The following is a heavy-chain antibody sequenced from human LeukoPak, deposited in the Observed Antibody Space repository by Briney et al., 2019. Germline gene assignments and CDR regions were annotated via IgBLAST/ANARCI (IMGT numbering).Heavy chain of an antibody. CDR2: IKEDGSAK. D-gene: IGHD3-22*01. CDR3: ARDHNDGYNFY. CDR1: GFAFSSDW. J-gene: IGHJ4*02. V-gene: IGHV3-7*01. Sequence: GGSLRLSCVASGFAFSSDWMTWVRQAPGKGLEWLANIKEDGSAKYYVDSVKGRFIISRDNAKNSPYLQMNSLTVEDTAVYFCARDHNDGYNFYWGQGAVVTVSS.